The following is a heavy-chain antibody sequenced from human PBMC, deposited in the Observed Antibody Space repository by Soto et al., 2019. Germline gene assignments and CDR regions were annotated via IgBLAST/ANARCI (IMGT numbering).Heavy chain of an antibody. D-gene: IGHD1-26*01. CDR2: ISYDGSNK. CDR1: GFTFSSYG. J-gene: IGHJ4*02. CDR3: AKAEVGAHFDY. Sequence: VQLVESGGGLVQPGGSLRLSCAASGFTFSSYGMHWVRQAPGKGLEWVAVISYDGSNKYYADSVKGRFTISRDNSKNTLYLQMNSLRAEDTAVYYCAKAEVGAHFDYWGQGTLVTVSS. V-gene: IGHV3-30*18.